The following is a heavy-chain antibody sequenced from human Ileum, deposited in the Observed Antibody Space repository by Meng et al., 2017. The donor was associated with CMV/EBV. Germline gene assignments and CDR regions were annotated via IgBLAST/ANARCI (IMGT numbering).Heavy chain of an antibody. J-gene: IGHJ4*02. V-gene: IGHV5-51*01. CDR3: ARYPKDYDYYFFDS. CDR2: IYPGDSDT. Sequence: GSGYTFTNFWIGWVRQMSGKGLEWMGVIYPGDSDTRYSPSFQGRVTLSVDKSVNTAYLRLDSLKASDSAMYFCARYPKDYDYYFFDSWGQGTLVTVSS. CDR1: GYTFTNFW. D-gene: IGHD5-12*01.